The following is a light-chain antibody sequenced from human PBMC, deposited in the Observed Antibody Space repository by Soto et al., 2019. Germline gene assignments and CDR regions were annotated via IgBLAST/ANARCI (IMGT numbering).Light chain of an antibody. CDR1: MRDVGAYNL. CDR3: RAYTARSTLV. Sequence: QCLLTQPACVSGSGGQSITISCSGTMRDVGAYNLVSWYQRHPGTAPKLIIYEVRNRPSGISSRFSGSRSGNTASLTISGLQSEDEGDYYCRAYTARSTLVFGGGTKVTVL. J-gene: IGLJ3*02. V-gene: IGLV2-14*01. CDR2: EVR.